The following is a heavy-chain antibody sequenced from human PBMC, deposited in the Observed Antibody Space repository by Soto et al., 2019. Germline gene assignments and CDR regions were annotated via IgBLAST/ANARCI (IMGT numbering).Heavy chain of an antibody. CDR3: TIGSWSGEVFDI. V-gene: IGHV1-69*02. Sequence: QVQLVQSGAEVKKPGSSVKVSCKDSGGTFSTYSMFWVRQAPGQGLEWMGRIIPMLGVRNFAQRFQDRVTITADKPTATVHMELSSLRSEDTALYYCTIGSWSGEVFDIWGQGTMVTVSS. CDR2: IIPMLGVR. J-gene: IGHJ3*02. D-gene: IGHD2-21*01. CDR1: GGTFSTYS.